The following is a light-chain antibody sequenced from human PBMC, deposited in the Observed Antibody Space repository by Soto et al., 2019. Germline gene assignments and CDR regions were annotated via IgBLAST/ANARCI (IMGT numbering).Light chain of an antibody. CDR1: SGHRSYA. Sequence: QSVLTQSPSASASLGASVKLTCTLSSGHRSYAIAWHQQQPETGPRYLMKLNSDGSHSKGDGIPDRFSGSSSGAERYLTISSLQAGDEADYYCQTWGTGIQVFGGGTKVTVL. CDR2: LNSDGSH. J-gene: IGLJ3*02. CDR3: QTWGTGIQV. V-gene: IGLV4-69*01.